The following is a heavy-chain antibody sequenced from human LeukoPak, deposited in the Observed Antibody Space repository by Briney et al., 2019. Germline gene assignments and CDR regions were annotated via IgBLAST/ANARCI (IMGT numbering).Heavy chain of an antibody. CDR2: IIPILGIA. CDR3: ARAVESSGYNYYFDY. D-gene: IGHD3-22*01. J-gene: IGHJ4*02. V-gene: IGHV1-69*04. CDR1: GGTFSSYA. Sequence: SVKVSCKASGGTFSSYAISWVRQAPGQGLEWMGRIIPILGIANYAQKFQGRVTITADKSTSTAYMELSSLRSEDTAVYYCARAVESSGYNYYFDYWGRGTLVTVSS.